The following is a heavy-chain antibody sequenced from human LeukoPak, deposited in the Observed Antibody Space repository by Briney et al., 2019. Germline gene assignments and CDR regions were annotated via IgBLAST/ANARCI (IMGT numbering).Heavy chain of an antibody. CDR1: GYGFTNYG. Sequence: GASVKVSCKTSGYGFTNYGFSWVRQAPGQGLEWMAWISAHNGNTNYAQKFQGRVTMTTDPSTSTAYMELRSLTSDDTAVYYCARGDCSSNTCYTYTAYWGQGTLVIVSS. V-gene: IGHV1-18*01. CDR2: ISAHNGNT. J-gene: IGHJ4*02. CDR3: ARGDCSSNTCYTYTAY. D-gene: IGHD2-15*01.